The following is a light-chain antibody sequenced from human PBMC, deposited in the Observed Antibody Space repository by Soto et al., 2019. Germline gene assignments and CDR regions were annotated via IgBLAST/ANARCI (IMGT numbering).Light chain of an antibody. Sequence: EIVLTQSPGTLSLSPGDRATLSCRASQSISSNFLAWYQHKPGQSPRLLIYGGSTRVTGIPDRFSGSGSGTDFTLTISRLEPEDFAVYYCQQYGRSPPFIFGPGTKVDIK. CDR3: QQYGRSPPFI. CDR2: GGS. J-gene: IGKJ3*01. V-gene: IGKV3-20*01. CDR1: QSISSNF.